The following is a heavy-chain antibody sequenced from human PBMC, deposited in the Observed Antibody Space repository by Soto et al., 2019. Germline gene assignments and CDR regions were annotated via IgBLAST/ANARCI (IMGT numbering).Heavy chain of an antibody. Sequence: GGSLKISCAATDFTVSSNHMSGVRQAPGKGLEWVSVIYSGGSTYYADSVKGRFTISRDNSKNTLYLQMNSLRAEDTAVYYCASTYCGGDCYTRAFDYWGQGTLVTVSS. CDR2: IYSGGST. CDR1: DFTVSSNH. V-gene: IGHV3-53*01. CDR3: ASTYCGGDCYTRAFDY. D-gene: IGHD2-21*02. J-gene: IGHJ4*02.